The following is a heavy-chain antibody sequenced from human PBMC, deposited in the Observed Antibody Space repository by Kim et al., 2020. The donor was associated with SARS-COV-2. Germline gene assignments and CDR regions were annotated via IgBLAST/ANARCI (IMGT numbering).Heavy chain of an antibody. J-gene: IGHJ6*02. CDR3: ARDKGGDTAMVSYYYYGMDV. D-gene: IGHD5-18*01. Sequence: GGSLRLSCAASGFTFSSYAMNWVRQAPGKGLEWVAVISYDGSNKYYADSVKGRFTISRDNSKNTLYLQMNSLRAEDTAVYYCARDKGGDTAMVSYYYYGMDVWGQGTTVTVSS. CDR2: ISYDGSNK. V-gene: IGHV3-30-3*01. CDR1: GFTFSSYA.